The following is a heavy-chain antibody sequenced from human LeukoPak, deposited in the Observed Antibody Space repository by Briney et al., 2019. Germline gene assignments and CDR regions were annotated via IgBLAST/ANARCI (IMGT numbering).Heavy chain of an antibody. CDR3: ARGIAAAGTVGDY. CDR2: ISSSSSYI. V-gene: IGHV3-21*01. D-gene: IGHD6-13*01. J-gene: IGHJ4*02. CDR1: GFTFDDYA. Sequence: GGSLRLSCAASGFTFDDYAMHWVRQAPGKGLEWVSSISSSSSYIYYADSVKGRFTISRDNAKNSLYLQMNSLRAEDTAVYYCARGIAAAGTVGDYWGQGTLVTVSS.